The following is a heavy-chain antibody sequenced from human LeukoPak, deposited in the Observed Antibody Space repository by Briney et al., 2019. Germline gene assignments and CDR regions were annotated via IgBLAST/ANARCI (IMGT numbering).Heavy chain of an antibody. D-gene: IGHD2-15*01. CDR1: GFTFSSYA. CDR2: ISGSGGST. CDR3: AKHRDIFYYFDY. Sequence: GGSLRLSCAASGFTFSSYAMSWVRQAPGKGLEWVSAISGSGGSTYYADSVKGRFTISRDNSKNKLYLQMNSLRAEDTAVYYCAKHRDIFYYFDYWGQGTLVTVSS. V-gene: IGHV3-23*01. J-gene: IGHJ4*02.